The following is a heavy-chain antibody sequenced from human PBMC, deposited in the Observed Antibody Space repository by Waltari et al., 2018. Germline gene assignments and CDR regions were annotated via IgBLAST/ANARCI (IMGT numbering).Heavy chain of an antibody. CDR2: IYYSGST. CDR3: ARDSXYYGSGSXXXXVVAFDI. V-gene: IGHV4-39*07. Sequence: QLQLXESGPGLVKPSETLSLTXTVSGGSXXXSXYYWGWIRXPPGKGLXXIGGIYYSGSTYYNPSLXSRVTISVDTSKNXFSLKLSSVTAADTAVXYCARDSXYYGSGSXXXXVVAFDIWGQGTMVXXXS. J-gene: IGHJ3*02. D-gene: IGHD3-10*01. CDR1: GGSXXXSXYY.